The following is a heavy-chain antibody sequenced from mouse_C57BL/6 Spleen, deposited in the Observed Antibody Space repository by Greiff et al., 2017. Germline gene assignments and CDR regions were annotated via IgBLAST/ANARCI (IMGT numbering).Heavy chain of an antibody. CDR1: GFNFSSYA. J-gene: IGHJ3*01. D-gene: IGHD2-4*01. Sequence: EVQLVESGGGLVKPGASLKFSCAASGFNFSSYAMSWVRQTPEKGLEWVATISDGGSYTDYPDNVKGRFTISRDKAKNTMYLQLSHLKSEDTAMYYCARKDYDRSPLAYWGQGTLVTVSA. V-gene: IGHV5-4*01. CDR2: ISDGGSYT. CDR3: ARKDYDRSPLAY.